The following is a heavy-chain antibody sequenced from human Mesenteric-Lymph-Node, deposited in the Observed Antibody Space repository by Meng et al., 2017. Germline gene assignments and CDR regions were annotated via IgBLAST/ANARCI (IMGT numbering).Heavy chain of an antibody. J-gene: IGHJ6*02. V-gene: IGHV3-15*01. D-gene: IGHD2-2*01. CDR2: IKRKTDGGTK. Sequence: GESLKISCTDSGFTFSHAWMSWVRQAPGKGLEWVGRIKRKTDGGTKDYAAPVKGRFAISRDDSTNTLYLQMNSLNTDDTAVYYCTRSPDCRTTTCYSSGMDVWGQGTTVTVSS. CDR1: GFTFSHAW. CDR3: TRSPDCRTTTCYSSGMDV.